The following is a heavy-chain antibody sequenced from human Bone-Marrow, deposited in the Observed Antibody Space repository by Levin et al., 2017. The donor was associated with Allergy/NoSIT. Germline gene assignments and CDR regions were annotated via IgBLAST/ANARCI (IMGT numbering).Heavy chain of an antibody. CDR3: AISDYGDYNFYYGMDC. J-gene: IGHJ6*02. D-gene: IGHD4-17*01. CDR2: ISWDGGST. Sequence: GGSLRLSCAASGFTFDDYTMHWVRQAPGKGLEWVSLISWDGGSTYYADSVKGRFTISRDNSNNSLYLQMNSLRTEDTALYYCAISDYGDYNFYYGMDCWGQGTTVTVSS. V-gene: IGHV3-43*01. CDR1: GFTFDDYT.